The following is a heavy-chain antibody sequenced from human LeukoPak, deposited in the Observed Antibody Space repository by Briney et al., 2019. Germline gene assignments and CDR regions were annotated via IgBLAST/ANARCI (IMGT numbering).Heavy chain of an antibody. CDR2: ITDSGGGT. D-gene: IGHD7-27*01. CDR1: GFTFSSYI. Sequence: GGSLRLSCAASGFTFSSYIMTWVRQAPGKGLEWISTITDSGGGTYYADSVKGRFTISRDNSKNMVYLQMNSLTDEDTAVYFCAKARLVEPGNRWIDYRGQGTLVTVSS. CDR3: AKARLVEPGNRWIDY. J-gene: IGHJ4*02. V-gene: IGHV3-23*01.